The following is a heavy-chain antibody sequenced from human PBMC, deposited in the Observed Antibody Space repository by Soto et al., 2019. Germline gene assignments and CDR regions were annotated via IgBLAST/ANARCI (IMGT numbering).Heavy chain of an antibody. CDR3: GKEGNSWYGYCYDF. D-gene: IGHD6-13*01. Sequence: GGSLRLSCAASGFTFSSYAMSWVRQAPGKGLEWVSGISGSGGSTYYADSVKGRFTISRDNSKNTQYLQMNSLGAEDTAVYYCGKEGNSWYGYCYDFLGQGTLGTVYS. V-gene: IGHV3-23*01. CDR1: GFTFSSYA. J-gene: IGHJ4*02. CDR2: ISGSGGST.